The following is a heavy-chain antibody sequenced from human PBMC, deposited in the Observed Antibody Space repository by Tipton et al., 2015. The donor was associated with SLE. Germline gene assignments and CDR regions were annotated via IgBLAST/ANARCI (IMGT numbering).Heavy chain of an antibody. CDR1: GFIFSNFW. J-gene: IGHJ3*02. V-gene: IGHV3-7*03. CDR2: IKKDGSEK. Sequence: SLRLSCEGSGFIFSNFWMNWVRQAPGKGLEWVANIKKDGSEKNYVDSVKGRFTISRDNAKNSLYLQMDSLRAEDTAVFYCARVEDSASSYRALDIWGQGTVVTVSS. CDR3: ARVEDSASSYRALDI. D-gene: IGHD3-3*01.